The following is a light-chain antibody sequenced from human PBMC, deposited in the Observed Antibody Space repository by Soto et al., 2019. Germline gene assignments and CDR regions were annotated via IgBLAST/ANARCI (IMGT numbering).Light chain of an antibody. J-gene: IGLJ2*01. V-gene: IGLV2-14*01. CDR3: SSYTSSSTLVV. CDR1: SSDVGGYNY. Sequence: QSALTQPASVSGSPGQSITISCTGTSSDVGGYNYVSWYQQHPGKAPKLMIYEVSNRPSGVSTRFSGSKSGNTASLTISGLQAEAEADYYCSSYTSSSTLVVFGGGTKVTVL. CDR2: EVS.